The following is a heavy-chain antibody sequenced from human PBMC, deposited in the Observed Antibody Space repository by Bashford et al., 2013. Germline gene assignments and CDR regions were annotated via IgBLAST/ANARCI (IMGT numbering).Heavy chain of an antibody. D-gene: IGHD3-3*01. CDR3: ARLDDFWSGCWFDP. Sequence: SETLSLTCTVSGGSISSYYWSWIRQPPGKGLEWIGYIYYSGSTNYNPSLKSRVTISVDTSKNQFSLKLSSVTAADTAVYYCARLDDFWSGCWFDPWGQGTLVTVSS. V-gene: IGHV4-59*08. J-gene: IGHJ5*02. CDR1: GGSISSYY. CDR2: IYYSGST.